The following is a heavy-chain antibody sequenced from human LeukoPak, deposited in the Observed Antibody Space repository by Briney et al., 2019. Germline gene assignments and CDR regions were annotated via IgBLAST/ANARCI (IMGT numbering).Heavy chain of an antibody. D-gene: IGHD3-16*01. J-gene: IGHJ1*01. CDR2: VYNSGGT. CDR1: GDSISSGAYA. Sequence: SQTLSLTCTVSGDSISSGAYAWTWIRQSPGRGLEWIGYVYNSGGTHYNSSLKSRLSISADMSQNKFSLNLSSVTAADTAVYYCARYEYARSDNTGLRYFHHWGQGTLVTVSS. V-gene: IGHV4-30-4*01. CDR3: ARYEYARSDNTGLRYFHH.